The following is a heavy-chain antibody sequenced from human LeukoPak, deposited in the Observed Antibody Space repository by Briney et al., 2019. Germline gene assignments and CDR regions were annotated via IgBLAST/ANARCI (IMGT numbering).Heavy chain of an antibody. V-gene: IGHV3-21*01. CDR2: ISSSSSHI. CDR3: SRGLPYFHTRTTY. Sequence: PGGSLRLSCAVSGFTFSSYSMKCVRQAPGGGVEWVSSISSSSSHIYYTPSVKGRFTISRDNAKNSLYLQMNSMRAEDTAVYYCSRGLPYFHTRTTYWGQGTLVTVSS. CDR1: GFTFSSYS. J-gene: IGHJ4*02. D-gene: IGHD1-14*01.